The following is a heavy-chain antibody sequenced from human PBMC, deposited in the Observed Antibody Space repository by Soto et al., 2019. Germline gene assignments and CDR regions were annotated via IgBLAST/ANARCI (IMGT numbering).Heavy chain of an antibody. J-gene: IGHJ6*02. CDR2: ISAYNGNT. Sequence: QVQLVQSGAEVKKPGASVKVSCKASGYSFTSHGISWVRQAPGQGLEWMGWISAYNGNTNYAQKLQGRVIMTTDTATSTFCVELRSLRAGDKVVYYSARYTGFWESEVWGHGTTVTVAS. V-gene: IGHV1-18*01. CDR1: GYSFTSHG. CDR3: ARYTGFWESEV. D-gene: IGHD3-10*01.